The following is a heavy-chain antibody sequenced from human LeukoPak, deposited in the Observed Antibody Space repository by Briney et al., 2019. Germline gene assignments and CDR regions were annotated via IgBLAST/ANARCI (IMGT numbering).Heavy chain of an antibody. Sequence: PGGSLRLSCAASGFTFSSYGMHWVRQAPGKGLEWVAVIWYDGSNKYYADSAKGRFTISRDNSKNTLYLQMNSLRAEDTAVYYCAKCTPGYGGYDYWGQGTLVTVSS. CDR2: IWYDGSNK. D-gene: IGHD4-17*01. V-gene: IGHV3-33*06. CDR3: AKCTPGYGGYDY. J-gene: IGHJ4*02. CDR1: GFTFSSYG.